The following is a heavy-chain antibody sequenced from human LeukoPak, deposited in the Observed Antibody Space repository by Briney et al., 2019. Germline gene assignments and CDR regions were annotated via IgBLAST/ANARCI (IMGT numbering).Heavy chain of an antibody. D-gene: IGHD3-3*01. CDR1: GFTFSSYA. J-gene: IGHJ6*03. V-gene: IGHV3-23*01. CDR3: AKVEEWLLTDVSYMDV. Sequence: GGSLRLSCAASGFTFSSYAMSWVRQAPGKGLEWVSAISGTGGSTYYADSVKGRFTISRDNSKNTLYLQMNSLRAEDTAVYYCAKVEEWLLTDVSYMDVWGKGTTVTISS. CDR2: ISGTGGST.